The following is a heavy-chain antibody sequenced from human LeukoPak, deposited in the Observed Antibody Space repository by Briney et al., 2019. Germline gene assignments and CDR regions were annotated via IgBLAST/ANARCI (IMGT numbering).Heavy chain of an antibody. V-gene: IGHV3-23*01. J-gene: IGHJ4*02. CDR3: AKLSGYSSGWYPS. D-gene: IGHD6-19*01. CDR1: GFTFSSYA. Sequence: GGSLRLSCAASGFTFSSYAMSWVRQAPGKGLEWVSAISGSGGSTYYADSVKGRFTISRDNSKNALYLQMNSLRAEDTAVYYCAKLSGYSSGWYPSWGQGTLVTVSS. CDR2: ISGSGGST.